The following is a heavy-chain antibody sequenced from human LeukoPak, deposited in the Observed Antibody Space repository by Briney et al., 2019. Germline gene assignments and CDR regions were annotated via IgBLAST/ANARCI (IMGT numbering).Heavy chain of an antibody. V-gene: IGHV3-7*01. D-gene: IGHD6-13*01. CDR3: ARERAAAGKEGMAV. Sequence: GGSLRLSCAASRFTFSSFWMSGVRQAPGKGLEGVANIKQDGSEKYYVDSVRGRFTISRDNAKNSLYLQMNSLRAEDTAVYYCARERAAAGKEGMAVWGQGTLVTVSS. CDR2: IKQDGSEK. J-gene: IGHJ4*02. CDR1: RFTFSSFW.